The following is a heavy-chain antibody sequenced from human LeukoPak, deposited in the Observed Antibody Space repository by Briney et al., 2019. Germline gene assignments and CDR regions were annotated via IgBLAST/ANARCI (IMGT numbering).Heavy chain of an antibody. V-gene: IGHV1-69*04. Sequence: GASVKVSCKASGGTFSSYAISWVRQAPGQGLEWMGRIIPILGIANYAQKFQGRVTITADKSTSTAYMGLSSLRSEDTAVYYCASNILTGYSPLDYWGQGTLVTVSS. CDR3: ASNILTGYSPLDY. D-gene: IGHD3-9*01. J-gene: IGHJ4*02. CDR2: IIPILGIA. CDR1: GGTFSSYA.